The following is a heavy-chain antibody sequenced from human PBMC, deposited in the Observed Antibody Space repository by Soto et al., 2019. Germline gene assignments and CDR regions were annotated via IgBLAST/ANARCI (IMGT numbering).Heavy chain of an antibody. Sequence: GGSLRLSCAASGFTFDNYWMSWVRQAPGKGLEWVANINPGGREKNYVDSVKGRFSFSRDDAEKSHHLQMNSLRAEDTAVYYCAKYGSGSYGAYAFDIWGHGTMVTVSS. CDR2: INPGGREK. CDR1: GFTFDNYW. V-gene: IGHV3-7*01. CDR3: AKYGSGSYGAYAFDI. J-gene: IGHJ3*02. D-gene: IGHD3-10*01.